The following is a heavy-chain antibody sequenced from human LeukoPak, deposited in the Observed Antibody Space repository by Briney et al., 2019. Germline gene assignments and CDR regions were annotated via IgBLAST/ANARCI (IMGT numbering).Heavy chain of an antibody. V-gene: IGHV3-15*01. J-gene: IGHJ4*02. CDR3: TTDRSGFSSGYYYYFDS. Sequence: PGGSLRLSCAASGFTFTNAWMSWVRQAPGKGLEWVGRIKSKADGGTTDYAASVKGRFTISRDDSKNTLYLQMKSLKTEDTAVYYCTTDRSGFSSGYYYYFDSWGQGTLVTVSS. CDR1: GFTFTNAW. CDR2: IKSKADGGTT. D-gene: IGHD3-22*01.